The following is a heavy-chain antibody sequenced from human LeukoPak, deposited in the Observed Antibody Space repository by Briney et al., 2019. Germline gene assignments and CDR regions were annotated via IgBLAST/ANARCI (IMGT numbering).Heavy chain of an antibody. D-gene: IGHD4-11*01. Sequence: PGGSLRLSCAASGLTFSNMNWVRQAPGKGLEWVSFISSSSNYIYYTDSVKGRFTISRDNAKNSLFLQMNSLRAEDTAVYYCARGTPTTRDFDYWGQGTPVTVSS. CDR1: GLTFSN. CDR2: ISSSSNYI. J-gene: IGHJ4*02. CDR3: ARGTPTTRDFDY. V-gene: IGHV3-21*01.